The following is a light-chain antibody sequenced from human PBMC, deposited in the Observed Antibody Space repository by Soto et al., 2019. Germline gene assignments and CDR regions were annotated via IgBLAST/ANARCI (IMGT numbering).Light chain of an antibody. J-gene: IGLJ1*01. CDR3: SSYAGSTTYV. CDR1: SNDVGTYNL. CDR2: EGF. V-gene: IGLV2-23*01. Sequence: ALTQPGAESGFPCRSIPLSCTGTSNDVGTYNLVSWYQQHPGKPPKLILFEGFKRPSGVSNRFSGSKSANTASLTISGLQAEDEADYYCSSYAGSTTYVFGTGTKVTVL.